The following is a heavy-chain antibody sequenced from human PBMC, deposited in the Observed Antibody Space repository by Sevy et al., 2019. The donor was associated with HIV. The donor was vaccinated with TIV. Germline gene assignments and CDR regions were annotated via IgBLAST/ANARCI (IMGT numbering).Heavy chain of an antibody. Sequence: GGSLRLSCTSSGFTFGDYAMSWFRQAPGKGLEWVAFIRRNSFEPYGGTTEYAVSVKGRFTISRDDSKSIGYLEMNSLKAEDTDVSYCTRGLATVDTPEYYCYYWGQGTLVTVSS. D-gene: IGHD4-17*01. CDR3: TRGLATVDTPEYYCYY. V-gene: IGHV3-49*03. CDR1: GFTFGDYA. CDR2: IRRNSFEPYGGTT. J-gene: IGHJ4*02.